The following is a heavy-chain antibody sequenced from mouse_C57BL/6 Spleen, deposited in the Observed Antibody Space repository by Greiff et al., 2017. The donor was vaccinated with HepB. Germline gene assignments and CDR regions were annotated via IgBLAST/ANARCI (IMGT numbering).Heavy chain of an antibody. CDR1: GFTFSSYA. CDR2: ISDGGSYT. V-gene: IGHV5-4*01. J-gene: IGHJ2*01. D-gene: IGHD2-3*01. CDR3: ARDGYFHFDY. Sequence: EVHLVESGGGLVKPGGSLKLSCAASGFTFSSYAMSWVRQTPEKRLEWVATISDGGSYTYYPDNVKGRFTISRDNAKNNLYLQMSHLKSEDTAMYYCARDGYFHFDYWGQGTTLTVSS.